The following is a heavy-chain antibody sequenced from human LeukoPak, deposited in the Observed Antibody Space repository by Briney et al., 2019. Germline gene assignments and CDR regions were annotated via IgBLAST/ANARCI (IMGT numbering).Heavy chain of an antibody. CDR2: ISAYNGNT. V-gene: IGHV1-18*03. D-gene: IGHD2-2*01. CDR3: ARGNTYCSSTSCPSVLDY. Sequence: GASVKVPCKASGYTFTSYGISWVRQAPGQGLEWMGWISAYNGNTNYAQKLQGRVTMTTDTSTSTAYMELRSLRSEDMAVYYCARGNTYCSSTSCPSVLDYWGQGTLVTVSS. J-gene: IGHJ4*02. CDR1: GYTFTSYG.